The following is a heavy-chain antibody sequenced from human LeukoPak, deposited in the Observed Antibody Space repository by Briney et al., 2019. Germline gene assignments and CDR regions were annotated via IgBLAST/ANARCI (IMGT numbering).Heavy chain of an antibody. J-gene: IGHJ5*02. D-gene: IGHD6-13*01. V-gene: IGHV4-4*09. CDR1: GGSISSYY. CDR2: IYTSGST. CDR3: ARTRSQQAVDWFDP. Sequence: SETLSLTCAVSGGSISSYYWSWIRQPPGKGLDWIGYIYTSGSTNYNPSLKSRVTISVDTSKNQFSLKLSSVTAADTAVYYCARTRSQQAVDWFDPWGQGTLVTVSS.